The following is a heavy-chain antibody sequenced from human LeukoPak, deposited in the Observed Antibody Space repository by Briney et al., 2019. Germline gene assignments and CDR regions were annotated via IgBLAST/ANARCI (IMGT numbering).Heavy chain of an antibody. CDR3: ARSGGYSYGYESDY. D-gene: IGHD5-18*01. CDR1: SGSINNYY. Sequence: SETLSLTCTVSSGSINNYYWSWIRQTPGKRLEWIGYIHSSGTTNYNPSLKSRVTISLDTSKNQFSLKLSSVTAADTAVYYCARSGGYSYGYESDYWGQGTLVTVSS. V-gene: IGHV4-59*08. CDR2: IHSSGTT. J-gene: IGHJ4*02.